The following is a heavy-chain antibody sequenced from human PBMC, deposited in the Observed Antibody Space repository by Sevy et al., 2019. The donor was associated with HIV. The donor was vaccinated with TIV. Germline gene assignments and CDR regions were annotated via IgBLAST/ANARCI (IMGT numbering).Heavy chain of an antibody. V-gene: IGHV3-64D*06. J-gene: IGHJ4*02. D-gene: IGHD6-6*01. CDR1: GFTFSNYA. CDR3: VDVLGGRPVGPLNN. Sequence: GGSLRLSCSASGFTFSNYAMHWVRQAPGKGLEHVSAISTDGGSTYYADSVKGRFTISRDNSKSMLYLQMGDLRVEDTAVYFCVDVLGGRPVGPLNNWGQGTLVTVSS. CDR2: ISTDGGST.